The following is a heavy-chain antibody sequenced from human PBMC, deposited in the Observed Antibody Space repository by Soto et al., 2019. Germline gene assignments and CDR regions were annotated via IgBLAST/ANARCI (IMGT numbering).Heavy chain of an antibody. CDR2: ISAYNGDT. CDR3: ARDGALYGDYGGY. J-gene: IGHJ4*02. D-gene: IGHD4-17*01. V-gene: IGHV1-18*01. CDR1: GYSFIGYG. Sequence: QVQLVQSGAEVKKPGASVKVSCKASGYSFIGYGFSWVRQGPGQGLEYMGWISAYNGDTHYAQSFQCRVTMTTETSTSTAYMELRSLRPDDTAVYYCARDGALYGDYGGYWGQGTLVTVSS.